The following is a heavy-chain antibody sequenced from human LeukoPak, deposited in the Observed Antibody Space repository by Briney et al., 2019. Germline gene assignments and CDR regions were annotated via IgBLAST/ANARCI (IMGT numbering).Heavy chain of an antibody. D-gene: IGHD4-17*01. CDR1: GGSFSGYY. V-gene: IGHV4-34*01. Sequence: NPSETLSLTCAVYGGSFSGYYWSWIRHPPGKGLEWIGEINHSGSTNYNPSLKSRVTISVDTSKNQFSLKLSSVTAADTAVYYCARGIGYGEVSFDYWGQGTLVTVSS. CDR3: ARGIGYGEVSFDY. CDR2: INHSGST. J-gene: IGHJ4*02.